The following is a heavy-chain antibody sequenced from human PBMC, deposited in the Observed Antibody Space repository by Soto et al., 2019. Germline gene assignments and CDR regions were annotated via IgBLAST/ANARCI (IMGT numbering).Heavy chain of an antibody. J-gene: IGHJ4*02. V-gene: IGHV1-3*01. CDR3: ARNILGGTTDY. CDR1: GYTFSNYG. CDR2: INSVNDHT. Sequence: ASVKVSCKASGYTFSNYGITWVRQAPGQGLEWVGWINSVNDHTIYSEKFQGRVTITSDTSATTAYMELSSLTSEDTAIYYCARNILGGTTDYWGQGTLVTVSS. D-gene: IGHD1-7*01.